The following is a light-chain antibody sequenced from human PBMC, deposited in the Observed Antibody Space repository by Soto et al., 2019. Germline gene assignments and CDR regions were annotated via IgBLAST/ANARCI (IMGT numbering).Light chain of an antibody. J-gene: IGKJ2*01. CDR2: AAS. CDR1: QNFITY. V-gene: IGKV1-39*01. Sequence: DLQMTQSPSSLSASVGDRVTITCRASQNFITYLNWYQHKPGKGPQLLIYAASSLRSGVPSRFSGNGSGTDFTLTIRSLQPEDFATYYCQQSYSTPPYTFGQGTKLEIK. CDR3: QQSYSTPPYT.